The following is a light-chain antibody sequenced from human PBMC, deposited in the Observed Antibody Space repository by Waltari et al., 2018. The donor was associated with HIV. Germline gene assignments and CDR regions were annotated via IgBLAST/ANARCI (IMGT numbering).Light chain of an antibody. V-gene: IGLV1-44*01. J-gene: IGLJ1*01. CDR1: SSNIGSNT. CDR3: AAWDDSLNGYV. CDR2: SNN. Sequence: QSVLTQPPSASGTPGQRVTISCSGSSSNIGSNTVNWYQQLPGTAPKLLIYSNNQRPSGAPDRFSGSKSGTSASLAISGLQSEDEADYYGAAWDDSLNGYVFGTGTKVTVL.